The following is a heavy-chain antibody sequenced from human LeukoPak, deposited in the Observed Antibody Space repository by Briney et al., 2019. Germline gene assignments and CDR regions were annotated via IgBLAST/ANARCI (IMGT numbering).Heavy chain of an antibody. CDR1: GGTFSSYA. J-gene: IGHJ4*02. D-gene: IGHD2-2*01. V-gene: IGHV1-69*13. CDR2: IIPIFGTA. CDR3: ASPGPAAPYFDY. Sequence: SVKVSCKASGGTFSSYAISWVRQAPRQGLKWMGGIIPIFGTANYAQKFQGRVTITADESTSTAYMELSSLRSEDTAVYYCASPGPAAPYFDYWGQGTLVTVSS.